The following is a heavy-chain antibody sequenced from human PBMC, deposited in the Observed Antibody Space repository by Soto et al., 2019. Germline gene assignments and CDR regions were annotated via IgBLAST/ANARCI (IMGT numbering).Heavy chain of an antibody. CDR2: IYYSGST. V-gene: IGHV4-59*01. J-gene: IGHJ5*02. Sequence: SETLSLTCTVSGGSISSYYWSWIRQPPGKGLEWIGYIYYSGSTNYNPSLKSRVTISVDTSKNQFSLKLSSVTAADTAVYYCAREYYYGSGSPNWFDPWGQGTLVTVSS. CDR3: AREYYYGSGSPNWFDP. CDR1: GGSISSYY. D-gene: IGHD3-10*01.